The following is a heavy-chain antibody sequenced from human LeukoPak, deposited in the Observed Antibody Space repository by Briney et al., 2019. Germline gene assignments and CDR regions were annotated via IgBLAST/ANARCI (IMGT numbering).Heavy chain of an antibody. D-gene: IGHD6-19*01. Sequence: GASVKVSCKASGYSFTNYGISRVRQAPGQGLEWGGWVNVYNGNTNYAQKVQDRVTMTTDTSTSTAYMELRSLRSDDTAVYYCARGGNGCFFDDWGQGTLVTVSS. CDR1: GYSFTNYG. J-gene: IGHJ4*02. CDR3: ARGGNGCFFDD. CDR2: VNVYNGNT. V-gene: IGHV1-18*01.